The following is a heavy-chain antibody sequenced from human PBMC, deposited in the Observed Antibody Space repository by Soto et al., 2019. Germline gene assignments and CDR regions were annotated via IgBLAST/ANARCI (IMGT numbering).Heavy chain of an antibody. CDR2: IYYSGST. J-gene: IGHJ5*02. CDR3: ARRRRDGYNNWFDP. CDR1: GGSISSSSYY. V-gene: IGHV4-39*01. Sequence: SETLSLTCTVSGGSISSSSYYWGWIRQPPGKGLEWIGSIYYSGSTYYNPSLKSRVTISVDTSKNQFSLKLSSVTAADTAVYYCARRRRDGYNNWFDPWGQGTLVTV. D-gene: IGHD5-12*01.